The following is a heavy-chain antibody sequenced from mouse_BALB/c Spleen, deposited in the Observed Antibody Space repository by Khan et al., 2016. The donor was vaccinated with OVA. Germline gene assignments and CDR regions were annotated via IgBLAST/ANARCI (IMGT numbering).Heavy chain of an antibody. D-gene: IGHD1-1*01. V-gene: IGHV3-2*02. J-gene: IGHJ2*01. CDR1: GFSITSDYA. CDR2: ISYSGNT. CDR3: ARVYGGDFDY. Sequence: DVKLQESGPGLVKPSQSLSLTCTVTGFSITSDYAWNWIRQFPGNKLEWMGYISYSGNTKYNPSLKSRISITRDTSKNQFFLQLNSVTIEDTATYYCARVYGGDFDYWGQGTTLTVSS.